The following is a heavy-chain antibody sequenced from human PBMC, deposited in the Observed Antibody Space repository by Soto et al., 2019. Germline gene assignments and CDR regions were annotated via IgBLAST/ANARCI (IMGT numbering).Heavy chain of an antibody. J-gene: IGHJ5*02. CDR2: IYHSGNT. D-gene: IGHD2-15*01. Sequence: GPGPKPASETLSLTCAVSGGSISSSNWWSWVRQPPGKGLEWIGEIYHSGNTNYNPSLKSRVTISVDKSKNQFSLKLSSVTAADTAVYYCARAVLGYCSGGSCYSEGNWFDPWGQGTLVTVSS. CDR1: GGSISSSNW. V-gene: IGHV4-4*02. CDR3: ARAVLGYCSGGSCYSEGNWFDP.